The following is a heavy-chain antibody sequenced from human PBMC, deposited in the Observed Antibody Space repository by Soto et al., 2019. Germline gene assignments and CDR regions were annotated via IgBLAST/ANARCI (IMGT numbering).Heavy chain of an antibody. Sequence: PSETLSLTCTVSGGSISSYYWSWIRQPPGKGLEWIGYIYYSGSTNYNPSLKSRVTISVDTSKNQFSLKLSSVTAADTAVYYCAGQDDFWSGYYRVHFDYWGQGTLVTVSS. J-gene: IGHJ4*02. CDR1: GGSISSYY. CDR3: AGQDDFWSGYYRVHFDY. V-gene: IGHV4-59*08. D-gene: IGHD3-3*01. CDR2: IYYSGST.